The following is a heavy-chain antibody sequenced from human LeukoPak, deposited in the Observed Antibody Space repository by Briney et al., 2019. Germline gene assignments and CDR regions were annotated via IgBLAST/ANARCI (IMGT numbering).Heavy chain of an antibody. J-gene: IGHJ4*02. Sequence: SETLSLTCTVSGGSISSGDYYWSWIRQPPGKGLEWIGYIYYSGSTYYNPSLKSRVTISVDTSKNQFSLKLSSVTAADTAVYYCARDRSGGSPAVDYWGQGTLVTVSS. V-gene: IGHV4-30-4*01. CDR3: ARDRSGGSPAVDY. CDR1: GGSISSGDYY. D-gene: IGHD2-15*01. CDR2: IYYSGST.